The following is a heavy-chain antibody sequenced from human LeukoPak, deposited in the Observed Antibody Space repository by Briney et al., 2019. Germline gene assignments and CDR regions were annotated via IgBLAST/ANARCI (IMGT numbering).Heavy chain of an antibody. CDR1: GGSISSYY. CDR3: ARIKKDYGSGSPIDY. V-gene: IGHV4-4*07. D-gene: IGHD3-10*01. CDR2: IYTSGST. J-gene: IGHJ4*02. Sequence: SETLSLTCTVSGGSISSYYWSWIRQPAGKGLEWIGRIYTSGSTNYNPSLKSRVTMSVDTSKNQFSLKLSSVTAADTAVYYCARIKKDYGSGSPIDYWGQGTLVTVSS.